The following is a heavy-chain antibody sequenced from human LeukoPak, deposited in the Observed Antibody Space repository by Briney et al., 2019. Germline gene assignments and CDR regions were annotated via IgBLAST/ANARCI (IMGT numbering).Heavy chain of an antibody. CDR2: IKSETDGATT. CDR3: TTGIFDY. CDR1: GFTFSNAW. Sequence: PGGSLRLSCAASGFTFSNAWMSWVRQAPGKGLEWVGRIKSETDGATTDYAAPVKGRFTISRDDSKNTLYLQMNSLKTEDTAVYYCTTGIFDYWGQGTLVTVSS. J-gene: IGHJ4*02. V-gene: IGHV3-15*01. D-gene: IGHD1-14*01.